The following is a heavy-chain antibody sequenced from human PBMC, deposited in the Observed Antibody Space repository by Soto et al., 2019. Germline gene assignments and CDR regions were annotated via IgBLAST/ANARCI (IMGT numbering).Heavy chain of an antibody. CDR1: GDSISSSSSY. CDR3: AKTYYDILTGYLLWGMDV. CDR2: IYYSGIT. Sequence: PSETLSLTCTVSGDSISSSSSYWGWIRQPPGKGLEWIGSIYYSGITYYNPSLKSRVSMSVDTSKNQFSLKLSSVTAADTAVYYCAKTYYDILTGYLLWGMDVWGQGTTVTVSS. D-gene: IGHD3-9*01. V-gene: IGHV4-39*01. J-gene: IGHJ6*02.